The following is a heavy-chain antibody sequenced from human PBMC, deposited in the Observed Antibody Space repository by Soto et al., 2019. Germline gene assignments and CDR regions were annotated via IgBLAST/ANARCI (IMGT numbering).Heavy chain of an antibody. J-gene: IGHJ3*02. D-gene: IGHD4-17*01. CDR1: GFTFSSYA. CDR3: AKEDDYGDFEHDAFDM. Sequence: GGSLRLSCAASGFTFSSYAMSWVRQAPGKGLEWVSTFSGSGGSAHYADSVKGRFTISRDNSKNTLYLQMNSLRAEDTAMYYCAKEDDYGDFEHDAFDMWGQGTMVTVSS. V-gene: IGHV3-23*01. CDR2: FSGSGGSA.